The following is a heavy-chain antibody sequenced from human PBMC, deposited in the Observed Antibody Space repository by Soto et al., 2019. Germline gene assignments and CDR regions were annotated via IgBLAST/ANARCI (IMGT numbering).Heavy chain of an antibody. CDR1: GGTFSSYA. CDR3: ARSDLTIFGVVTSPGEYYYYGMDV. V-gene: IGHV1-69*13. J-gene: IGHJ6*02. D-gene: IGHD3-3*01. CDR2: IIPIFGTA. Sequence: SVKVSCKASGGTFSSYAISWVRQAPGQGLEWMGGIIPIFGTANYAQKFQGRVTITADESTSTAYMELSSLRSEDTAVYYCARSDLTIFGVVTSPGEYYYYGMDVWGQGTTVTVSS.